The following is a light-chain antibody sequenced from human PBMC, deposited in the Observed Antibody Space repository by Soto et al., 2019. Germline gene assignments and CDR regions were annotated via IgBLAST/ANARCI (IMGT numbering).Light chain of an antibody. J-gene: IGKJ3*01. V-gene: IGKV2-28*01. CDR1: QSLLHSNGYNY. CDR3: MQWLQTST. Sequence: EIVMTQSPLSLPVTPGEPASISCRSSQSLLHSNGYNYLDWYLQKPGQSPQLLIYLGSNRASGVPDRFSGSGSGTDFTLNISRVAAEDVGVYYCMQWLQTSTFGPGTKVDIK. CDR2: LGS.